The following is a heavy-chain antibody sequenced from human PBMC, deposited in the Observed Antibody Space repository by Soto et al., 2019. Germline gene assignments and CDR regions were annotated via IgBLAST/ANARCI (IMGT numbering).Heavy chain of an antibody. CDR2: INHSGST. V-gene: IGHV4-34*01. Sequence: QVQLQQWGAGLLKPSETLSLTCAVYGGSFSGYYWSWIRQPPGKGLEWIGEINHSGSTNYNPSLKSRVTISVDTSKNQFSLKLSSVTAADTAVYYCASVQMVRYFDLWGRGTLVTVSS. D-gene: IGHD3-10*01. CDR1: GGSFSGYY. J-gene: IGHJ2*01. CDR3: ASVQMVRYFDL.